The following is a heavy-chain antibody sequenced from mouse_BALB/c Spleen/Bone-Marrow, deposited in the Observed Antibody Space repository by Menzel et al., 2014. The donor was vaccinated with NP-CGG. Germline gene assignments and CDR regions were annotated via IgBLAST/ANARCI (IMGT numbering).Heavy chain of an antibody. J-gene: IGHJ3*01. D-gene: IGHD2-4*01. CDR1: GFSLXTYG. V-gene: IGHV2-9*02. Sequence: VQLQQSGPGLVAPSQSLSITCTVSGFSLXTYGVHWVRQPPGKGLEWLGLIWAGGSTNYNSALMSRLSISKDNSKSQVFLKMNSLQTDDTAMYYCAREGFYYDKAYWGQGTLVTVSA. CDR2: IWAGGST. CDR3: AREGFYYDKAY.